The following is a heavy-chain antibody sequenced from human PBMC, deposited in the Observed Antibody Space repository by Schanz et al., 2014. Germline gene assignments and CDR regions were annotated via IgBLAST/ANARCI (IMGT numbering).Heavy chain of an antibody. CDR3: ARGYGDSPTDF. D-gene: IGHD4-17*01. J-gene: IGHJ4*02. CDR2: IIPVLAIA. CDR1: GGTFSRLT. Sequence: QVHLVQSGAEVKKPGSSVKVSCKASGGTFSRLTFSWVRQAPGQGLEWMGRIIPVLAIANYAQNFQGRVTITADRSTSTAYMELSSLRSEDTAVYYCARGYGDSPTDFWGQGTLVTVSS. V-gene: IGHV1-69*02.